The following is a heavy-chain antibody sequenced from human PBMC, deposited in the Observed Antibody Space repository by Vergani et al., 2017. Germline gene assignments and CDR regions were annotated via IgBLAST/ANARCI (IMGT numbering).Heavy chain of an antibody. J-gene: IGHJ3*02. D-gene: IGHD3-22*01. Sequence: EVQLVQSGAEVKKPGESLKISCKGSGYSFTSYWIGWVRQMPGKGLEWMGIIYPGDSDTRYSPSFQGQVTISADKSISTAYLQWSSLKASDTAMYYCARVLDYYDSSGYYDAFDIWGQGTMVTVSS. CDR3: ARVLDYYDSSGYYDAFDI. CDR1: GYSFTSYW. CDR2: IYPGDSDT. V-gene: IGHV5-51*01.